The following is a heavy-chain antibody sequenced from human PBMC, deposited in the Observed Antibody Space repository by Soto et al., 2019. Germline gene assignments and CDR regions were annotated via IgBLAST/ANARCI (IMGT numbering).Heavy chain of an antibody. CDR3: ARDGPKSSTSYYYXMDV. CDR2: VYHTGDT. Sequence: SETLSLTCTGPGGSISTFYWSWIRQPPGKGLEWIGYVYHTGDTNYNPSLKSRVTMSIDTSENQFSLKLTSVTAADTAVYYCARDGPKSSTSYYYXMDVWGQGTTVTVSS. D-gene: IGHD6-6*01. CDR1: GGSISTFY. J-gene: IGHJ6*02. V-gene: IGHV4-59*01.